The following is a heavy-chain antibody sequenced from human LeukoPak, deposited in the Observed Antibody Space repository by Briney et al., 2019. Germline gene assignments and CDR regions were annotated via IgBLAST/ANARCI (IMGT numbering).Heavy chain of an antibody. CDR1: GYTFTSYS. CDR3: ARGLEWLTRRHNWFDP. J-gene: IGHJ5*02. D-gene: IGHD3-3*01. CDR2: ISAYNGNT. Sequence: ASVKVSCKASGYTFTSYSFSWVRQAPGQGLGWMGWISAYNGNTNYAQKFQGRVTMTTDTSTRTAYMELRSLRSDDTAVYYCARGLEWLTRRHNWFDPWGQGTLVIVSS. V-gene: IGHV1-18*01.